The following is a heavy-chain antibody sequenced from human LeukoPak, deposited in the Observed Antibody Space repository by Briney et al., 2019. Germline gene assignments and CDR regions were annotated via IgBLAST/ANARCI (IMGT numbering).Heavy chain of an antibody. V-gene: IGHV1-18*01. D-gene: IGHD1-26*01. CDR2: ISAYNGNT. CDR3: VLSGSYS. Sequence: ASVKVSRKASGYTFTRYGISWVRQAPGQGLEWMGWISAYNGNTNYAQKLQGRVTVTTDTSTSTAHMELRNLRSDDTAVYYCVLSGSYSWGQGTLVTVSS. CDR1: GYTFTRYG. J-gene: IGHJ4*02.